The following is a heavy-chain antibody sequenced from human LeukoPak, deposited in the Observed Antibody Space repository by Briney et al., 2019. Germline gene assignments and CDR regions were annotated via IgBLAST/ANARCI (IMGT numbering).Heavy chain of an antibody. D-gene: IGHD3-10*01. J-gene: IGHJ3*02. Sequence: SETLSLTCNVSGGSVSSGSYYWSWIRQPPGKGLEWIGYIYYSGSTNYNPSLKSRVTISVDTSKNQFSLKLSSVTAADTAVYYCARDRVGAFDIWGQGTMVTVSS. V-gene: IGHV4-61*01. CDR3: ARDRVGAFDI. CDR1: GGSVSSGSYY. CDR2: IYYSGST.